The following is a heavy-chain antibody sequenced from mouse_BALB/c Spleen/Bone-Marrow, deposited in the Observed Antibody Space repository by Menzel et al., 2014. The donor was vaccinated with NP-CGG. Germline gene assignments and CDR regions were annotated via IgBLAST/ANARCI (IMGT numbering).Heavy chain of an antibody. CDR2: INPSSGYT. Sequence: QVQLKESGAELARPGASVKMSCKASGYTFTSYTMHWVKQRPGQGLEWIGYINPSSGYTNYNQKFKDKATLTADKSSSTAYMQLSSLTSEDSAVYYCAREKGITFAYWGQGTLVTVSA. CDR1: GYTFTSYT. J-gene: IGHJ3*01. V-gene: IGHV1-4*01. CDR3: AREKGITFAY. D-gene: IGHD2-4*01.